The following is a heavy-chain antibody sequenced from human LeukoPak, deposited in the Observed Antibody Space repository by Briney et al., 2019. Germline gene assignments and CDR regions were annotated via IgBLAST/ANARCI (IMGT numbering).Heavy chain of an antibody. CDR3: ATDRRWFGELLPTS. CDR2: ISAYNGNT. V-gene: IGHV1-18*01. D-gene: IGHD3-10*01. J-gene: IGHJ4*02. CDR1: GYTFTSYG. Sequence: EASVKVFCKASGYTFTSYGISWVRQAPGQGLEWMGWISAYNGNTNYAQKFQGRVTMTEDTSTDTAYMELSSLRSEDTAVYYCATDRRWFGELLPTSWGQGTLVTVSS.